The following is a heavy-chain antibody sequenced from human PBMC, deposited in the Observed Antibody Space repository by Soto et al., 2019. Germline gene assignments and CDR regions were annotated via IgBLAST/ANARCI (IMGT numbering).Heavy chain of an antibody. Sequence: PSETLSLTCTVSGGSISSGDYYWSWIRQPPGKGLEWIGYIYYSGSTYYNPSLKSRVTISVDTSKNQFSLKLSSVTAADTAVYYCAREAIRIAVAGKLFDYWGQGTLVTVSS. J-gene: IGHJ4*02. CDR3: AREAIRIAVAGKLFDY. CDR2: IYYSGST. CDR1: GGSISSGDYY. D-gene: IGHD6-19*01. V-gene: IGHV4-30-4*01.